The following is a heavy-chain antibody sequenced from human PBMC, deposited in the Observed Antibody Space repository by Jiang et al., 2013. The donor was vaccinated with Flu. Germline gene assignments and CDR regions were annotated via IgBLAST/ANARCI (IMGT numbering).Heavy chain of an antibody. CDR2: IIPFYGLT. CDR1: GGTFGNYP. V-gene: IGHV1-69*04. CDR3: AREIAELPTSDIDYYYFGMDV. D-gene: IGHD5-24*01. J-gene: IGHJ6*04. Sequence: GAEVKKPGSSVKVSCKASGGTFGNYPISWVRQTPGQGLEWMGRIIPFYGLTNYAQKFRGRVTITADKSTSTAYMELISLRSGDTAVYYCAREIAELPTSDIDYYYFGMDVWAKGTPVTVSS.